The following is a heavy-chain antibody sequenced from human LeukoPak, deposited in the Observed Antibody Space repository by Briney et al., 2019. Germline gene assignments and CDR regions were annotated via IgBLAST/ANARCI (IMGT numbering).Heavy chain of an antibody. CDR3: ARGPYYGDYVFGFDP. J-gene: IGHJ5*02. Sequence: ASVKVSCKASGYTFTSYDINWVRQATGQGLEWMGWMNPNSGNTGYAQKFQGRVTMTRDTSISTAYMELSSLRFEDTAVYYCARGPYYGDYVFGFDPWGQGTLVTVSS. CDR2: MNPNSGNT. V-gene: IGHV1-8*01. CDR1: GYTFTSYD. D-gene: IGHD4-17*01.